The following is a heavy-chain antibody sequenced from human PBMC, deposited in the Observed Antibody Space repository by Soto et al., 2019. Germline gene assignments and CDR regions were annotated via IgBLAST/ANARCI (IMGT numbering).Heavy chain of an antibody. J-gene: IGHJ4*02. CDR2: ISSISSTI. D-gene: IGHD3-22*01. V-gene: IGHV3-48*02. CDR1: GFTFSSYS. Sequence: GGSLRLSCAASGFTFSSYSMNWVRQDPGKGLEWVSYISSISSTIYYADSVKGRFTISRDNAKNSLYLQMNSLRDEDTAVYYCARERYYYDSSDSFDYWGQGALVTVSS. CDR3: ARERYYYDSSDSFDY.